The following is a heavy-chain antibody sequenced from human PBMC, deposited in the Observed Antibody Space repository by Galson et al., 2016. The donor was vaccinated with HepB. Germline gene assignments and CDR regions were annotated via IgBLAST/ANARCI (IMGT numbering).Heavy chain of an antibody. CDR1: GFTFKSYA. CDR3: ARDSASKDEDIWGTYRASDYFDV. V-gene: IGHV3-30*04. J-gene: IGHJ6*02. CDR2: ISNDGRNR. Sequence: LRLSCAASGFTFKSYAFHWVRQAPGKGLEWVAFISNDGRNRYYADTVKGRFTTSRDNSKNTLLLQVDSLTPDDPALYYCARDSASKDEDIWGTYRASDYFDVWGQGTTVTVSS. D-gene: IGHD3-16*02.